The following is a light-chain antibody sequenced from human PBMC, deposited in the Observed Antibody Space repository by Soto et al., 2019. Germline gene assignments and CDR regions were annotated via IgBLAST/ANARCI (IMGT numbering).Light chain of an antibody. V-gene: IGLV2-14*01. CDR2: EVS. CDR1: SSDVGAYNY. CDR3: CSYSGSDSLL. J-gene: IGLJ3*02. Sequence: QSALTQPASVSGSPGQSITISCTGTSSDVGAYNYVSWYQQHPGKAPKLMIYEVSNRPSGVSDRFSGSRSGNTASLTISGLQAEDEAEYFCCSYSGSDSLLFGGGTKVTVL.